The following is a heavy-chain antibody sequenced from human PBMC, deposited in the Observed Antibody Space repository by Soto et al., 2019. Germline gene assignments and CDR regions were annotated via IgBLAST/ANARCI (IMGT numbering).Heavy chain of an antibody. D-gene: IGHD2-15*01. CDR3: VRGGGGGLFDP. CDR2: IITGSRYP. CDR1: GXTFGDSA. J-gene: IGHJ5*02. Sequence: GSLRLSCAGPGXTFGDSAMSWIRQATGKGLEWLSYIITGSRYPAHADSVNCRLTISRDNAKRSLYLKMMSMTAEDTAIYYCVRGGGGGLFDPWGQGTMVTVSS. V-gene: IGHV3-11*06.